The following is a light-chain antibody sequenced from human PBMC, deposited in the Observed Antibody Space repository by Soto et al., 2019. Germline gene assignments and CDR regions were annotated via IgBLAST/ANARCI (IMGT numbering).Light chain of an antibody. J-gene: IGKJ3*01. CDR1: QSVTNNF. Sequence: IVLTQSPGTLSLSPGERATLSCGASQSVTNNFLAWYQQKPGQAPRLLIYGASSRATGVPDRFSGSGSGTDFTLTISRLEPGDFAVYYCQQYVTSLFTFGPGTKVDIK. CDR2: GAS. V-gene: IGKV3-20*01. CDR3: QQYVTSLFT.